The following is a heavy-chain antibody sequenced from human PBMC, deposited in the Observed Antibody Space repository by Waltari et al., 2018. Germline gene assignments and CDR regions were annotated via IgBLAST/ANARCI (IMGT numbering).Heavy chain of an antibody. CDR2: IRGSGGST. CDR1: GFTFSSYA. Sequence: EVQLLESGGGLVQPGGSLRFSCAASGFTFSSYAMSWVRQAPGKGLEWVPAIRGSGGSTYYADSVKGRFTISRDNSKNTLYLQMNSLRAEDMAVYYCAKDHGAYYDFWSGYSFDAFDIWGQGTMVTVSS. J-gene: IGHJ3*02. CDR3: AKDHGAYYDFWSGYSFDAFDI. V-gene: IGHV3-23*01. D-gene: IGHD3-3*01.